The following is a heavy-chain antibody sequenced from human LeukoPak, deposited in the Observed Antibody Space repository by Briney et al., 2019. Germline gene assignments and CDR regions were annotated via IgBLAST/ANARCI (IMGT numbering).Heavy chain of an antibody. J-gene: IGHJ4*02. D-gene: IGHD6-13*01. CDR2: IYYSGST. CDR1: GGSISSYY. Sequence: LTCTVSGGSISSYYWSWIRQPPGKGLEWIGYIYYSGSTNYNPSLKSRVTISVDTSKNQFSLKLSSVTAADTAVYYRAREGYSSSWPFDYWGQGTLVTVSS. CDR3: AREGYSSSWPFDY. V-gene: IGHV4-59*12.